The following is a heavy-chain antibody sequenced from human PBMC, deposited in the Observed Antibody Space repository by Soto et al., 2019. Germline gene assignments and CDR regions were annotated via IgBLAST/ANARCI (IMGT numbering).Heavy chain of an antibody. CDR1: GVTLRSHT. Sequence: GGSVRLPCVASGVTLRSHTMNGVRQAPGEGLEWVSSISSSSTNIYYADSLKGRFTISRDNAKNSLYLQMNSLRVDDTAVYYCARGGLYDSGVGIHFWGQGTLVTVSS. CDR3: ARGGLYDSGVGIHF. CDR2: ISSSSTNI. D-gene: IGHD3-22*01. V-gene: IGHV3-21*01. J-gene: IGHJ4*02.